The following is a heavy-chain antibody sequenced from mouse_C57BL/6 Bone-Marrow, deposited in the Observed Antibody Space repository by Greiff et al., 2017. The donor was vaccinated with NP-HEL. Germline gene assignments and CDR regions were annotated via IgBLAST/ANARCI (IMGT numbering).Heavy chain of an antibody. Sequence: EVKVVESGGGLVKPGGSLKLSCAASGFTFSDYGMHWVRQAPEKGLEWVAYISSGSSTISYADTVKGRFTISRDNAKNTLFLQMTSLRSEDTAMYYCATAYYSNYRYFDVWGTGTTVTVSS. V-gene: IGHV5-17*01. D-gene: IGHD2-5*01. CDR3: ATAYYSNYRYFDV. CDR2: ISSGSSTI. CDR1: GFTFSDYG. J-gene: IGHJ1*03.